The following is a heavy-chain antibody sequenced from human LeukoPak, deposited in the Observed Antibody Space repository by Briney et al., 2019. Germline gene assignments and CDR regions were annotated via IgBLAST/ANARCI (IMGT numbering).Heavy chain of an antibody. V-gene: IGHV3-23*01. D-gene: IGHD2-21*01. CDR3: AKDLVRAYRFDAFDI. J-gene: IGHJ3*02. CDR2: ISVSGGDT. CDR1: GFTFSSHA. Sequence: PSGGSLRLSCAASGFTFSSHAMSWVRQAPGKGLEWVSTISVSGGDTYYADSVKGRFTISRDNSKNTLYLQMNSLRAEDTAVYYCAKDLVRAYRFDAFDIWGQGTMVTVSS.